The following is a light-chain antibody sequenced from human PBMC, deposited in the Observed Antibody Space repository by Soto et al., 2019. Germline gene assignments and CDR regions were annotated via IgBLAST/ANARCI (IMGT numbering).Light chain of an antibody. V-gene: IGLV2-14*01. CDR1: TSDVGGYNY. J-gene: IGLJ2*01. CDR3: SSYTSTNKGV. Sequence: QSALTQPASVSGSPGQSITISCPGTTSDVGGYNYVSWYQQYPGKAPKLIIYDVSHRPSGVSNRFSGSKSGNTASLTISGLQAEDEADYYCSSYTSTNKGVFGGGTKLTVL. CDR2: DVS.